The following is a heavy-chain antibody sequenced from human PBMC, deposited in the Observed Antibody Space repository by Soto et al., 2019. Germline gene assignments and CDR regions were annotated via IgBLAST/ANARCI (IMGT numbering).Heavy chain of an antibody. D-gene: IGHD3-16*01. CDR3: ARMATFGSLNWFDP. CDR1: GYSFTNND. J-gene: IGHJ5*02. V-gene: IGHV1-8*01. CDR2: MNPGSGDT. Sequence: GASVKGSCKASGYSFTNNDVSWVRQATGQGLEWMGWMNPGSGDTGYAQKFQGRVTMTRDISTATAYMELSSLRSDDTATYYCARMATFGSLNWFDPWGQGTLVTVSS.